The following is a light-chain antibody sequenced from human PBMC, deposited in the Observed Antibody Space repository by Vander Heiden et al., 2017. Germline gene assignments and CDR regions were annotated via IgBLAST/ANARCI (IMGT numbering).Light chain of an antibody. Sequence: DIQMTQSPSLYASVGDRVTITCRPSQNINSYLDWYQQRPGQVPKLLIYAAASLQSGVPSRFSGSGYGTDFTLTISSLRPEDFATYYCQQTYYTPHTFGQGTKLEIK. V-gene: IGKV1-39*01. CDR1: QNINSY. CDR3: QQTYYTPHT. CDR2: AAA. J-gene: IGKJ2*01.